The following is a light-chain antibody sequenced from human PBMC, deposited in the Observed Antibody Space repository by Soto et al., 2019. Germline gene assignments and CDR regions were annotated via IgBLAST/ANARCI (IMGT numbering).Light chain of an antibody. V-gene: IGKV1-33*01. CDR2: DAS. J-gene: IGKJ1*01. CDR1: QDIKTY. CDR3: QQFENLFRGWP. Sequence: DIQMTQSPSSLSASVGDRVTITCQASQDIKTYLNWYQQTPGKAPKLLIYDASNLEAGVPSRFXXSGSGTDFTFTISSLQPEDVATYYCQQFENLFRGWPFGQGTKVEIK.